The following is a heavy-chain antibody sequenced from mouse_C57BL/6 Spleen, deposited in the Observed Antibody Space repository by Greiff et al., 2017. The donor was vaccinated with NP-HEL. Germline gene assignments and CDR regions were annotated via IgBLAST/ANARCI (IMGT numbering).Heavy chain of an antibody. CDR2: INPNNGGT. Sequence: VQLQQSGPELVKPGASVKISCKASGYTFTDYYMNWVKQSHGKSLEWIGDINPNNGGTSYNQKFKGKATLTVDKYSSTAYMELRSLTSVDSAVYYCARRRVDYDYDGGNYFDYWGQGTTLTVSS. CDR3: ARRRVDYDYDGGNYFDY. J-gene: IGHJ2*01. D-gene: IGHD2-4*01. CDR1: GYTFTDYY. V-gene: IGHV1-26*01.